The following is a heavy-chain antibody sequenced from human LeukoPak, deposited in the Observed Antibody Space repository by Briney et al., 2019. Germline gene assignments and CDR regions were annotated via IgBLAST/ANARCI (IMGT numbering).Heavy chain of an antibody. D-gene: IGHD1-26*01. CDR1: GYTFTGYY. CDR3: ARGWSGSYYSHYYYYMDV. V-gene: IGHV1-2*02. J-gene: IGHJ6*03. Sequence: ASVKVSCKTSGYTFTGYYMHWVRQAPGQGLEWMGWINPNSGGTNYAQKFQGRVTMTRDTSISTAYMELSRLRSDDTAVYYCARGWSGSYYSHYYYYMDVWGKGTTVTVSS. CDR2: INPNSGGT.